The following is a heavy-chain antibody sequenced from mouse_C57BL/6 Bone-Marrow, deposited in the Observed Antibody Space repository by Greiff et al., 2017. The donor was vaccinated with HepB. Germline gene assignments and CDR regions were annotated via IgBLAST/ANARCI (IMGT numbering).Heavy chain of an antibody. CDR1: GYTFTSYW. D-gene: IGHD1-1*01. CDR2: IDPNSGGT. V-gene: IGHV1-72*01. J-gene: IGHJ1*03. Sequence: VQLQQPGAELVKPGASVKLSCKASGYTFTSYWMHCVKQRPGRGLEWIGRIDPNSGGTKYNEKFKSKATLTVDKPSSTAYMQLSSLTSEDSAVYDCARVTTVVATPHWYFDVWGTGTTVTVSS. CDR3: ARVTTVVATPHWYFDV.